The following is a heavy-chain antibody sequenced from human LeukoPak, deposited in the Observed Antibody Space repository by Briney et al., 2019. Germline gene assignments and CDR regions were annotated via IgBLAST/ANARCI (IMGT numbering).Heavy chain of an antibody. CDR3: ATQPQADSSSWYVNYYYYGMDV. CDR2: INPNSGGT. V-gene: IGHV1-2*06. J-gene: IGHJ6*02. D-gene: IGHD6-13*01. Sequence: WASVNVSCKASGYTFTGYYMHWVRQAPGQGLEWMGRINPNSGGTNYAQKFQGRVTMTRDTSIGTAYMELSRLRSDDTAVYYCATQPQADSSSWYVNYYYYGMDVWGQGTTVTVSS. CDR1: GYTFTGYY.